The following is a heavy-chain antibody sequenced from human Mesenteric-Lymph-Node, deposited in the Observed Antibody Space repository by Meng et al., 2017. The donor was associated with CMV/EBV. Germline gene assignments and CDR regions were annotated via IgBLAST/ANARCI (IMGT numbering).Heavy chain of an antibody. D-gene: IGHD3-22*01. CDR2: VNHSGYT. CDR1: DGSFSSYY. CDR3: ARHDNYYDSSGSPDY. Sequence: GSLRLSCAVYDGSFSSYYWNWIRQPPGKGLEWIGEVNHSGYTNYTPSLKSRVTISLNTSKNQFSLRLSSVTAADTAVYYCARHDNYYDSSGSPDYWGQGTLVTVLL. J-gene: IGHJ4*02. V-gene: IGHV4-34*01.